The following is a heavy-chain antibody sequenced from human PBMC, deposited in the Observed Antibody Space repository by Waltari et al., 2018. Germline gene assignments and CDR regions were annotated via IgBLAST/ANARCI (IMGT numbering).Heavy chain of an antibody. CDR1: GGTFSSYA. D-gene: IGHD3-22*01. CDR2: IIPIFGTA. Sequence: QVQLVQSGAEVKKPGSSVKVSCKASGGTFSSYAISWVRQAPGQGLEWMGGIIPIFGTANDAQKFQGRVTMTADESTSTAYMELSSLRSEDTAVDYCARSYDSSGYYGLGDYWGQGTLVTVSS. V-gene: IGHV1-69*13. J-gene: IGHJ4*02. CDR3: ARSYDSSGYYGLGDY.